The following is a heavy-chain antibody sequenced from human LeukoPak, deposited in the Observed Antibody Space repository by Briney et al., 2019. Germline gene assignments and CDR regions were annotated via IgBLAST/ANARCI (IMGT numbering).Heavy chain of an antibody. J-gene: IGHJ4*02. CDR2: IYSGST. D-gene: IGHD6-13*01. CDR1: GGSISSGGYY. CDR3: ARGPRSSSWSPFDY. V-gene: IGHV4-31*03. Sequence: SETLSLTCTVSGGSISSGGYYWSWIRQHPGKGLEWIGYIYSGSTYYNPSLKSRVTISVDTSKNQFSLKLSSVTAADTAVYYCARGPRSSSWSPFDYWGQGTLVTVSP.